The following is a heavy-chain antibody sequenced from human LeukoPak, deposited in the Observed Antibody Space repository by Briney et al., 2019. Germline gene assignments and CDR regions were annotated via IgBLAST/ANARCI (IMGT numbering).Heavy chain of an antibody. CDR2: IKTKSDGGTT. V-gene: IGHV3-15*01. CDR3: TTTPITIFPVDY. CDR1: GFTFSNAW. Sequence: GGSLRLSCAASGFTFSNAWINWVRQAPGKGLEWVARIKTKSDGGTTDYAAPVKGRFTISRDDSKNTLYLQMNSLKTEDTAVYYCTTTPITIFPVDYWGQGTLVTVSS. J-gene: IGHJ4*02. D-gene: IGHD3-9*01.